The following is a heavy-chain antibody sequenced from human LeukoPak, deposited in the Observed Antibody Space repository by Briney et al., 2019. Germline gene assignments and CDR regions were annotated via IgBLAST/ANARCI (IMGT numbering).Heavy chain of an antibody. V-gene: IGHV4-4*07. D-gene: IGHD6-19*01. CDR1: GGSISSYY. CDR3: ARDSRSGWYEYYFDY. J-gene: IGHJ4*02. Sequence: SETLSLTCTVSGGSISSYYWSWIRHPAGKGLEWIGRIYTSGSTNYNPSLKSRVTMSVDTSKNQFSLKLSSVTAADTAVYYCARDSRSGWYEYYFDYWGQGTLVTVSS. CDR2: IYTSGST.